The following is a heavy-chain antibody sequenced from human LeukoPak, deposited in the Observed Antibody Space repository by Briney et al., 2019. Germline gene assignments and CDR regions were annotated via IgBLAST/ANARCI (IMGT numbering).Heavy chain of an antibody. CDR1: GGSFSGYY. V-gene: IGHV4-34*01. J-gene: IGHJ4*02. Sequence: SETLSLTCAVSGGSFSGYYLSWIRQPPGKGLEWIGEINHSGSTNYNPSLEIRVTISVDTSKNQFSLKLSSVTAADTAVYYCARGRRITMIEPSLVDCWGQGTLVTVSS. CDR3: ARGRRITMIEPSLVDC. CDR2: INHSGST. D-gene: IGHD3-22*01.